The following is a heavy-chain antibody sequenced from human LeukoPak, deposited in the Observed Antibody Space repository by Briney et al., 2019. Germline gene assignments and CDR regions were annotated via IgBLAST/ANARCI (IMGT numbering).Heavy chain of an antibody. Sequence: PGGSLRLSCAASGFTFSGYWMSWVRQPPGKGLEWMANIKQDGSEKNYAYSVKDRFTISRDTAKNSLFLQINTLRAEDTALYYSARDSGWIAPPWGQGTLVPVSS. V-gene: IGHV3-7*01. CDR2: IKQDGSEK. CDR1: GFTFSGYW. CDR3: ARDSGWIAPP. J-gene: IGHJ4*02. D-gene: IGHD5-12*01.